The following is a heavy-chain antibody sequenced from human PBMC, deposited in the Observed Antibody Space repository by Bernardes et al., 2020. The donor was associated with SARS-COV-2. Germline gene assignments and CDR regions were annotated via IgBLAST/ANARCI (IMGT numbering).Heavy chain of an antibody. Sequence: GGSLRLSCAASGFTVSSNYMSWVRQAPGKGLEWVSVIYSGGSTYYADSVKGRFTISRDNSKNTLYLQMNSLRAEDTAVYYCAKDRSIVVVPVSRMDVWGQGTTVTVSS. CDR3: AKDRSIVVVPVSRMDV. V-gene: IGHV3-53*01. CDR1: GFTVSSNY. CDR2: IYSGGST. J-gene: IGHJ6*02. D-gene: IGHD2-2*01.